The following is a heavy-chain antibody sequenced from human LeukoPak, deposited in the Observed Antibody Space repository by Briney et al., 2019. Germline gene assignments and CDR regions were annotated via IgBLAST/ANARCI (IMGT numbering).Heavy chain of an antibody. CDR2: IYYSGST. V-gene: IGHV4-31*03. CDR3: ARDPGGYNPLFGY. Sequence: SETLSLTCTVSGGSISSGGYYWSWIRQHPGKGLEWIGYIYYSGSTYYNPSLKSRVTISVDTSKNQFSLKLSSVTAADTAVYYCARDPGGYNPLFGYWGQGTLVTVSS. CDR1: GGSISSGGYY. D-gene: IGHD5-24*01. J-gene: IGHJ4*02.